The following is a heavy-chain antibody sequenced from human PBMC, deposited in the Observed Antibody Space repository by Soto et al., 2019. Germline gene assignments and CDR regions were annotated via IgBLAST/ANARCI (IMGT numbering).Heavy chain of an antibody. V-gene: IGHV3-15*01. Sequence: EVQLVESGGGLVKPGGSLRLSCAGSGFTFSNAWMNWVRQAPGKGLEWVGRIKSIPDGGTTDYAAPVKDRFTISRDDSKNTAYLQMNSLKTEDTAVYYCSTGGYYLDYRGQGTLVTVSS. CDR3: STGGYYLDY. CDR1: GFTFSNAW. CDR2: IKSIPDGGTT. J-gene: IGHJ4*02.